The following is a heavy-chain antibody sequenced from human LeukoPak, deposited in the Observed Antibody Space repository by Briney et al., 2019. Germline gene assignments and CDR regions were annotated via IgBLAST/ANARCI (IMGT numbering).Heavy chain of an antibody. Sequence: GASVKVSCKASGYTFTGYYMHWVRQAPGQGLEWMGWINPNSGGTNYAQKFQGRVTMTRDTSISTAYMELSRLRSDDTAVYYCARGEPDYYYYYMDVWGKGTTVTVSS. V-gene: IGHV1-2*02. CDR1: GYTFTGYY. J-gene: IGHJ6*03. CDR3: ARGEPDYYYYYMDV. CDR2: INPNSGGT. D-gene: IGHD1-26*01.